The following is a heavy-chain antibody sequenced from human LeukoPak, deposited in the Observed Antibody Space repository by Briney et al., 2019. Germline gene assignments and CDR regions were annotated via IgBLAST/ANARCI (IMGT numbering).Heavy chain of an antibody. D-gene: IGHD3-22*01. CDR3: ARVHTFDRTFDY. J-gene: IGHJ4*02. CDR2: IYSSGST. V-gene: IGHV4-61*09. CDR1: GGSINSGTLS. Sequence: PSETLSLACTVSGGSINSGTLSWSWIRQPAGKGLEWIGHIYSSGSTTYNPSLKIRVTMSLDMSKNQFSVSLRSVTAADTAVYYCARVHTFDRTFDYGGQGTLVTVSS.